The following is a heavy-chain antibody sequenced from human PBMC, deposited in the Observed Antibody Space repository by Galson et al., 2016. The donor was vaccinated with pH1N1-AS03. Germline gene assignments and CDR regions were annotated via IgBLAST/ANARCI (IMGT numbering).Heavy chain of an antibody. Sequence: LRLSCAASGFTFNNYAMNWVRQAPGKGLEWVAAVNGGGDVTKYADSVKGRFSISRDNYRNTVFLHMNSLTPEDTAVYYCAKGHNSVTTAGSDWGQGTLVTVSS. J-gene: IGHJ4*02. CDR3: AKGHNSVTTAGSD. D-gene: IGHD5-24*01. V-gene: IGHV3-23*01. CDR1: GFTFNNYA. CDR2: VNGGGDVT.